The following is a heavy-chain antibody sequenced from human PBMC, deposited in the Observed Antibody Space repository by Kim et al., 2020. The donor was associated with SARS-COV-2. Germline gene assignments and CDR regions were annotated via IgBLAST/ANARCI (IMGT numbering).Heavy chain of an antibody. V-gene: IGHV1-69*13. D-gene: IGHD2-21*02. J-gene: IGHJ6*02. CDR2: IIPIFGTA. CDR3: ARAHIVVVTVIRGDYSYGMDV. Sequence: SVKVSCKASGGTFSSYAISWVRQAPGQGLEWMGGIIPIFGTANYAQKFQGRVTITADESTSTAYMELSSLRSEDTAVYYCARAHIVVVTVIRGDYSYGMDVWGQGTTVTVSS. CDR1: GGTFSSYA.